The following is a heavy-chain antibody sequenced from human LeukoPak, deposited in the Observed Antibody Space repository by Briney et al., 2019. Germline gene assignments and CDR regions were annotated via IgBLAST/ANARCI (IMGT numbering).Heavy chain of an antibody. J-gene: IGHJ4*02. CDR2: ISGSGSST. Sequence: AGGSLRLSCAASGFAFTTYAMSWVRQAPGKGLEWVSVISGSGSSTFYADSVKGRFTISRDNSKNTVYLQMKSLRAEDTAVYYCAKEYSSSWYAYYFDHWGQGTLVTVSS. CDR3: AKEYSSSWYAYYFDH. D-gene: IGHD6-13*01. CDR1: GFAFTTYA. V-gene: IGHV3-23*01.